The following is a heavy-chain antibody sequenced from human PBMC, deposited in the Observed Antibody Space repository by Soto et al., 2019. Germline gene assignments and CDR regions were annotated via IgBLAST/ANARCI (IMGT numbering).Heavy chain of an antibody. CDR1: GFTFSSYW. J-gene: IGHJ4*02. Sequence: PGGSLRLSCAASGFTFSSYWMHWVRQAPGKGLVWVSRINSDGSSTNYADSVKGRFTISRDNAKNTLYLQMNSLRAEDTAVYYCARWENYYDSSGYYFSLFDYWGQGTLVTVSS. V-gene: IGHV3-74*01. D-gene: IGHD3-22*01. CDR3: ARWENYYDSSGYYFSLFDY. CDR2: INSDGSST.